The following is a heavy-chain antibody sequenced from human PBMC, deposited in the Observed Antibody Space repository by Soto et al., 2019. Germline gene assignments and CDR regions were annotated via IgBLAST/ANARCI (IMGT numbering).Heavy chain of an antibody. CDR1: GFTFSSYG. Sequence: QVQLVESGGGVVQPGRSLRLSCAASGFTFSSYGMHWVRQAPGKGLEWVAVIWYDGSNKYYADSVKGRFTISRDNSKNTVYLERNRLRAEDTVVYFCARNHLGSVLMGYGAPPPLTPNWFDPWGQGTLVTVSS. CDR2: IWYDGSNK. D-gene: IGHD2-8*01. J-gene: IGHJ5*02. V-gene: IGHV3-33*01. CDR3: ARNHLGSVLMGYGAPPPLTPNWFDP.